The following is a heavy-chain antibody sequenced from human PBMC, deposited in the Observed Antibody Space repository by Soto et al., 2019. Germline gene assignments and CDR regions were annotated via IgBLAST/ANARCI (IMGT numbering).Heavy chain of an antibody. CDR3: AKGRERATGTFHNPPPGFDY. CDR1: GFTFSSYA. J-gene: IGHJ4*02. D-gene: IGHD1-1*01. V-gene: IGHV3-23*01. Sequence: EVQLLESGGGLVQPGGSLRLSCAASGFTFSSYAMSWVRQAPGKGLEWVSAISGSGGGTYYADSVKGRFTISRDNSKNTLYLQMNSMRAEDTAVYYCAKGRERATGTFHNPPPGFDYWGQGTLVTVSS. CDR2: ISGSGGGT.